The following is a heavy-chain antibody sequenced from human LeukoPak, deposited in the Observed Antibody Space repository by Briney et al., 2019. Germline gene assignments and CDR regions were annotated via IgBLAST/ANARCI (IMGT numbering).Heavy chain of an antibody. V-gene: IGHV1-69*13. D-gene: IGHD6-19*01. CDR1: GGTFSSYA. CDR3: ARDLGSSGWLVF. J-gene: IGHJ4*02. Sequence: GASVKVSCKASGGTFSSYAISWVRQAPGQGLEWMGGIIPVFGTANYAQKFQGRVTITADESTSTAYMELSSLRSEDTAVYYCARDLGSSGWLVFWGQGTLVTVSS. CDR2: IIPVFGTA.